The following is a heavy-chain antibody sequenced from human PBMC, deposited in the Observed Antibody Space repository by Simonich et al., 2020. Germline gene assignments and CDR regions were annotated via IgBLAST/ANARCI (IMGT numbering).Heavy chain of an antibody. CDR3: ARARTGDYYYYMDV. CDR2: IYHSGST. D-gene: IGHD7-27*01. CDR1: GYSISSGYY. Sequence: QGQLQESGPGLVKPSETLSLTCAVSGYSISSGYYWGWIRQPPGKGLEGIGRIYHSGSTHNNPSLKSRVTISVDTSKNQFSLKLSSVTAADTAVYYCARARTGDYYYYMDVWGKGTTVTVSS. J-gene: IGHJ6*03. V-gene: IGHV4-38-2*01.